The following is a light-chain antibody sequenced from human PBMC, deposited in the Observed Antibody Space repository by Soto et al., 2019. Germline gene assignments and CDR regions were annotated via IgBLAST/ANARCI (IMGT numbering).Light chain of an antibody. CDR3: FSYTSSGTYV. CDR2: GVS. V-gene: IGLV2-14*01. J-gene: IGLJ1*01. CDR1: SSDVGNYKY. Sequence: QSVLTQPASVSGSPGQSITISCTGTSSDVGNYKYVSWYQQHPGKAPKLMIYGVSNRPSGVSNRFSGSKSGNTASLTISGLQAEDETDYYCFSYTSSGTYVFXTGTKVTVL.